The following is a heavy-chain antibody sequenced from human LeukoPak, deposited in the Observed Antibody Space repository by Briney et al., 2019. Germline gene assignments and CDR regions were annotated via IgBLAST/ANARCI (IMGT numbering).Heavy chain of an antibody. CDR3: VGDYGSGSYYSHYYYYMDV. V-gene: IGHV3-21*01. D-gene: IGHD3-10*01. Sequence: GGSLRLSCAASGFTFSSYSMNWVRQAPGKGLEWVSSISSSSSYIYYADSVKGRFTISRDNAKNSLYLQMNSLRAEDTAVYYCVGDYGSGSYYSHYYYYMDVWGKGTTVTISS. CDR2: ISSSSSYI. J-gene: IGHJ6*03. CDR1: GFTFSSYS.